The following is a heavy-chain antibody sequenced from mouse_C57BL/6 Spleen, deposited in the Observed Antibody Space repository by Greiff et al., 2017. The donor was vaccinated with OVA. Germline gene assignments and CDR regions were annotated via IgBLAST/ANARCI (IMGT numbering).Heavy chain of an antibody. CDR3: ARDNSGGNYYAMDY. D-gene: IGHD1-3*01. CDR1: GFTFSSYA. Sequence: EVKLVESGGGLVKPGGSLKLSCAASGFTFSSYAMSWVRQTPEKRLEWVATISDGGSYTYYPDNVKGRFTISRDNAKNNLYLQMSHLKSEDTAMYYCARDNSGGNYYAMDYGGQGTSVTVSS. CDR2: ISDGGSYT. J-gene: IGHJ4*01. V-gene: IGHV5-4*01.